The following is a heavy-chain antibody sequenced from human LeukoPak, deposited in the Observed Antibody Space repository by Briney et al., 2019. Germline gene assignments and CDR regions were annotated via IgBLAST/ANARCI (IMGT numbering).Heavy chain of an antibody. D-gene: IGHD5-12*01. J-gene: IGHJ4*02. Sequence: GESLKISCKGSGYSFTTYWIGWVRQMPVKGLEWMGIIYPGDSDTRYSPSFQGQVTMSVDMSISTAYLQWGSLKASDTAMYYCARQVASGNFDSWGQGTRVTVSS. CDR1: GYSFTTYW. CDR3: ARQVASGNFDS. V-gene: IGHV5-51*01. CDR2: IYPGDSDT.